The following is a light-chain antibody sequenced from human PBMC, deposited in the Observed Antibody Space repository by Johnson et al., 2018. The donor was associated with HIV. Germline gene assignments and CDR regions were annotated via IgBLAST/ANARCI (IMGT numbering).Light chain of an antibody. CDR1: SSNIGNNY. Sequence: QSVLTQPPSVSAAPGQKVTISCSGRSSNIGNNYVSWYQQLPGKAPKLFIFDNNKRPSGIPDRFFGSKSGTSATLGITGLQTGDEADYYCGTWDSSLSAGVFGTGTKVTVL. V-gene: IGLV1-51*01. CDR3: GTWDSSLSAGV. J-gene: IGLJ1*01. CDR2: DNN.